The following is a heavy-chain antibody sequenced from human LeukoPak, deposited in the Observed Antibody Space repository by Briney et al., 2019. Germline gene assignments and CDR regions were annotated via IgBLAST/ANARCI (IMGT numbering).Heavy chain of an antibody. CDR2: ISSSGSTI. Sequence: GGSLRLSCAASGFTFSSYEMHWVRQAPGKGLEWVSYISSSGSTIYYADSVKGRFTISRDNAKNSLYLQMNSLRAEDTAVYYCASPNPRIAARPYYYYYMDVWGKGTTVTVSS. D-gene: IGHD6-6*01. CDR3: ASPNPRIAARPYYYYYMDV. CDR1: GFTFSSYE. J-gene: IGHJ6*03. V-gene: IGHV3-48*03.